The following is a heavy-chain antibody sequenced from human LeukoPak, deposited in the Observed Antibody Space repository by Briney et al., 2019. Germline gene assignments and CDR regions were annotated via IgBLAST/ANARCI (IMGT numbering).Heavy chain of an antibody. CDR3: AREGRTLFGGNNWFDP. Sequence: SETLSLTCTVSGGSISSYYWSWIRQPPGKGLEWIGYIYYSGSTNYNPSLKSRVTISVDTSKNQFSLKLSSVTAADTAVYYCAREGRTLFGGNNWFDPWGQGTLVTVSS. CDR1: GGSISSYY. V-gene: IGHV4-59*01. CDR2: IYYSGST. J-gene: IGHJ5*02. D-gene: IGHD3-10*01.